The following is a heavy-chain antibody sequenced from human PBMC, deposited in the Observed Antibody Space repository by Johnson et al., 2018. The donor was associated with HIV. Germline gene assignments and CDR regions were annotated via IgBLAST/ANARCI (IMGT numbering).Heavy chain of an antibody. CDR1: RFTFSSYG. V-gene: IGHV3-30*18. J-gene: IGHJ3*02. D-gene: IGHD3-16*01. CDR3: AKTPSMGADAFEM. CDR2: ISYDGANK. Sequence: QVQLVESGGGVVQPGRSLRLSCVASRFTFSSYGMHWARQAPGKGLEWVAVISYDGANKYYADSVMGRFTSSRDNSKNTVYLQMNSLRVEDTAMYYCAKTPSMGADAFEMWGQGTVVTISS.